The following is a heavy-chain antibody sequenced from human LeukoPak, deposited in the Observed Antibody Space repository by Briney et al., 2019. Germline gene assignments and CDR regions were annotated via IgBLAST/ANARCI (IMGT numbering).Heavy chain of an antibody. CDR3: AKDPPGYCSGGSCYY. V-gene: IGHV3-23*01. D-gene: IGHD2-15*01. CDR2: ISGSGGST. CDR1: GFTVSSYA. J-gene: IGHJ4*02. Sequence: GGSLRLSCAASGFTVSSYAMSWVRQAPGKGREWVSAISGSGGSTYYADSVKGRFTISRDNSKNTLYLQMNSLRAEDTAVYYCAKDPPGYCSGGSCYYWGQGTLVTVSS.